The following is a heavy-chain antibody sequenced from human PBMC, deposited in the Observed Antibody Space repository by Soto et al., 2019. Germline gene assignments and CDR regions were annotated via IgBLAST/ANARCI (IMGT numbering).Heavy chain of an antibody. D-gene: IGHD1-1*01. CDR2: ITSSSSYT. Sequence: QVQLVESGGGLVQPGGSLRLSCAASGSSFRDYYMSWIRQSPGKGLEWLSYITSSSSYTHYADSVKGRFTISRDNAKNSLYLQMNSLGAEDTAVYYCTGGQDNLAVNFDYWGQGTPVTVSS. CDR3: TGGQDNLAVNFDY. J-gene: IGHJ4*02. V-gene: IGHV3-11*05. CDR1: GSSFRDYY.